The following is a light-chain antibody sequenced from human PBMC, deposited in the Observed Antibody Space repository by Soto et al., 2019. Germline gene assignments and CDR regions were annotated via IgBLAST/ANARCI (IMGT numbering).Light chain of an antibody. V-gene: IGKV1-5*01. J-gene: IGKJ4*01. CDR1: QGISSW. Sequence: DVQMTQSPSTLSASIGDRVTITCRARQGISSWVAWYQQKPGKAPQLLISGASGLQGGVPSRFSGSGSGTEFTLTISSLQPDDFATYYSQQYNSYSTFGGGTKVEIK. CDR3: QQYNSYST. CDR2: GAS.